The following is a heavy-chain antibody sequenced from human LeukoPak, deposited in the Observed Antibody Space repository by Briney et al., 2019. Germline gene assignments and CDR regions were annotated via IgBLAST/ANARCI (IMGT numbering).Heavy chain of an antibody. CDR3: AKQSAGVTTGYFDY. CDR1: GFTFSAYA. Sequence: GGSLRLSCAASGFTFSAYAMSWARQAPGKGLEWVSSISDSAGSTYYAASVTGRFTISSDSYRTTLYLQVNSQRAEDTAVYYCAKQSAGVTTGYFDYWGQGTLVTVSS. CDR2: ISDSAGST. D-gene: IGHD1-26*01. V-gene: IGHV3-23*01. J-gene: IGHJ4*02.